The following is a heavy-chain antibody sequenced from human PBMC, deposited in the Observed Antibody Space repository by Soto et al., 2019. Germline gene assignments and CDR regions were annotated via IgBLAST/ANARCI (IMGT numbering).Heavy chain of an antibody. J-gene: IGHJ6*02. CDR2: ISSSSSYI. CDR1: GVTFSSYR. Sequence: GGSLGLSCAASGVTFSSYRMNWVRQAPGKGLEWVSSISSSSSYIYYADSVKGRFTISRYNAKNSLNLQMNSPRAEDTAVYYCARVISSGWPYYYCYYGMDVWGQGTTVTVSS. CDR3: ARVISSGWPYYYCYYGMDV. V-gene: IGHV3-21*01. D-gene: IGHD6-19*01.